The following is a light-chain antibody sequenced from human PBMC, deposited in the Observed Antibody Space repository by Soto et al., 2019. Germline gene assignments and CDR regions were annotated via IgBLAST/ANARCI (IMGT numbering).Light chain of an antibody. J-gene: IGKJ1*01. CDR1: QTVSSSY. CDR2: GAS. CDR3: HQYGGSPTWT. V-gene: IGKV3-20*01. Sequence: EIVLTQSPGTLSLSPGERATLSCRASQTVSSSYLAWYQQKPGQAPRLLIYGASNRATGIPDRFSGSGSGTDFSLTISRLEPEDFAVYYCHQYGGSPTWTFGQGTNVENK.